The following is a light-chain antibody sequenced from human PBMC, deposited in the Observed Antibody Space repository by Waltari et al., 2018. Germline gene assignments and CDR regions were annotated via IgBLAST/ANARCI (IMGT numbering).Light chain of an antibody. J-gene: IGKJ2*01. V-gene: IGKV3-11*01. CDR1: QNIGSY. CDR2: DAS. CDR3: QQRSNWSRT. Sequence: EIVLTQSPATLSLSPGERATLSCRASQNIGSYLAWYQQKPGQPPRVLIYDASTRATGIPARFSGSGSGADFALTISSLEPDDFAVYYCQQRSNWSRTFGQGTKLEIK.